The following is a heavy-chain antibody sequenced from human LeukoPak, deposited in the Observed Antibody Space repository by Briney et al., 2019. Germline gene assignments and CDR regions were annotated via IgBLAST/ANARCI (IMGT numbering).Heavy chain of an antibody. CDR3: AKDTLGSSPWGDFDI. V-gene: IGHV3-30*18. CDR2: ISYDGSNK. D-gene: IGHD2-2*01. Sequence: GGSLRLSCAASGFTFSKAWMSWVRQAPGKGLEWVAVISYDGSNKYYADSVKGRFTISRDNSKNTLYLQMNSLRAEDTAVYYCAKDTLGSSPWGDFDIWGQGTMVTVSS. J-gene: IGHJ3*02. CDR1: GFTFSKAW.